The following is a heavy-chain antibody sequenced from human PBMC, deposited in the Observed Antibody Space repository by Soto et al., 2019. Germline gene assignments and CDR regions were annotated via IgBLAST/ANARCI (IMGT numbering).Heavy chain of an antibody. J-gene: IGHJ6*02. CDR3: ARDAGIQLWLTYYYYGMDV. CDR1: GFTFSDYY. D-gene: IGHD5-18*01. Sequence: GSLRLSCAASGFTFSDYYMSWIRQAPGKGLEWVSYISSSGSTIYYADSVKGRFTISRDNAKNSLYLQMNSLRAEDTAVYYCARDAGIQLWLTYYYYGMDVWGQGTTVTVSS. CDR2: ISSSGSTI. V-gene: IGHV3-11*01.